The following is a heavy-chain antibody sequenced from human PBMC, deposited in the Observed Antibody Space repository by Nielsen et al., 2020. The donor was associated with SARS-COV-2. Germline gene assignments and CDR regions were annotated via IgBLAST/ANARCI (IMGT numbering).Heavy chain of an antibody. J-gene: IGHJ4*02. Sequence: GESLKISCAASGFTFSSYCMHWVRQAPGKGLVWVSRINSDGSSTSYADSVKGRFTISRDNAKNTLYLQMNSLRAEDTAVYYCARGLIGRVDYWGQGTLVTVSS. CDR1: GFTFSSYC. V-gene: IGHV3-74*01. CDR3: ARGLIGRVDY. D-gene: IGHD2-8*01. CDR2: INSDGSST.